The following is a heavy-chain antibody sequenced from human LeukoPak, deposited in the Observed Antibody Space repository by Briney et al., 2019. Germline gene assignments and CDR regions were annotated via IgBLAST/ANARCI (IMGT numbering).Heavy chain of an antibody. CDR2: INPSGRT. CDR1: SGSLSDKY. CDR3: ARLSGNHFDY. V-gene: IGHV4-34*01. D-gene: IGHD6-19*01. Sequence: KPSETLSLTCGVYSGSLSDKYWSWIRQPQGKGLEWIGEINPSGRTNYNPSLKSRVTMSIDTSKNQFSLKLSSVTAADTAVYYCARLSGNHFDYWGQGALVTVSS. J-gene: IGHJ4*02.